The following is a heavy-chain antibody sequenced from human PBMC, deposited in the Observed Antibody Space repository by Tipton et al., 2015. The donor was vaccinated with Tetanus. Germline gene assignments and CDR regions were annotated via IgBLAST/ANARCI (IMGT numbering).Heavy chain of an antibody. CDR3: ARDSGQATTLDY. Sequence: QLVQSGAEVKRPGASVRVSCKASGFTFNLYGITWVRQAPGQGLEWMGWISAYRGDTHYAQKFQGRVTMTTDTSTSAAYMELRSLRSDDTAVYYCARDSGQATTLDYWGQGTLVTVSS. CDR2: ISAYRGDT. D-gene: IGHD1-26*01. CDR1: GFTFNLYG. J-gene: IGHJ4*02. V-gene: IGHV1-18*01.